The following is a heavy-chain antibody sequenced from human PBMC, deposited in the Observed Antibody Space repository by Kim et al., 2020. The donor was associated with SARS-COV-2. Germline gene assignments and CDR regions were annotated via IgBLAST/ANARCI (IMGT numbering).Heavy chain of an antibody. CDR1: GFTFDDYA. Sequence: GGSLRLSCAASGFTFDDYAMHWVRQAPGKGLEWVSLISGDGGSTYYADSVKGRFTISRDNSKNSLYLQRNSLRTEDTALYYCRVVGSHLDYWGQGTLVTDSS. V-gene: IGHV3-43*02. D-gene: IGHD1-26*01. J-gene: IGHJ4*02. CDR2: ISGDGGST. CDR3: RVVGSHLDY.